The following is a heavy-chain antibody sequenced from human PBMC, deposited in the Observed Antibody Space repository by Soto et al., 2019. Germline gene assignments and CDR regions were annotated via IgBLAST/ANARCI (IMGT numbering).Heavy chain of an antibody. J-gene: IGHJ6*02. V-gene: IGHV3-21*01. CDR3: ARDSVRDYLYYYYGMDV. Sequence: RRLSCAASGFTFSSYTMNWVRQAPGRGLEWVSSIGTSSSYIYYADSVKGRFTISRDNAKNSLFLQMNSLRADDTAVYYCARDSVRDYLYYYYGMDVWGHGTTVTVSS. D-gene: IGHD4-17*01. CDR1: GFTFSSYT. CDR2: IGTSSSYI.